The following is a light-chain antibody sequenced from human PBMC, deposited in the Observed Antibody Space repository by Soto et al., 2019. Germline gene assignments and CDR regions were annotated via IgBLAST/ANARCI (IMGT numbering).Light chain of an antibody. J-gene: IGLJ1*01. CDR3: GAHHGSGGKLVSYV. CDR2: VGTGGIVG. CDR1: SGYSNYK. Sequence: QSGLTHPPSASASLGASVTLTCTLSSGYSNYKVDWYQQRPGKGPRFVMRVGTGGIVGSKGDGIPDRFSVLGSGLNRYLTIKNIQEEDESHYHCGAHHGSGGKLVSYVFGPGTKVTVL. V-gene: IGLV9-49*01.